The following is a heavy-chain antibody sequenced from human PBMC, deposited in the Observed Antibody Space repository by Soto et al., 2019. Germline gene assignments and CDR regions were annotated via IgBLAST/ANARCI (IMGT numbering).Heavy chain of an antibody. Sequence: EVQLVESGGGVVQPGESLRLSCAASGFTFSAYDMHWVRQTTGKGLEWSSAIGADDDPYYLGSVKGRFTISRENAKNSLYLQMNSLRAEDTAVYYCARAYSGRLPRRADYYFAMDFWGQGTTVTVSS. CDR2: IGADDDP. V-gene: IGHV3-13*05. CDR1: GFTFSAYD. J-gene: IGHJ6*02. CDR3: ARAYSGRLPRRADYYFAMDF. D-gene: IGHD2-15*01.